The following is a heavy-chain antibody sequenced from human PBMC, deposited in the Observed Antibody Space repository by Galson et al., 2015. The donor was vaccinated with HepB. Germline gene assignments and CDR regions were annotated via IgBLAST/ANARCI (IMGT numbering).Heavy chain of an antibody. J-gene: IGHJ4*02. CDR3: ATKTGSYFGFAYDY. V-gene: IGHV1-24*01. CDR2: FDPEDGET. Sequence: SVKVSCKVSGYTLTELSMHWVRQAPGKGLEWMGGFDPEDGETIYAQKFQGRVTMTEDTSTDTAYMELSSLRSEDTAVYYCATKTGSYFGFAYDYWGQGTLVTVSS. CDR1: GYTLTELS. D-gene: IGHD1-26*01.